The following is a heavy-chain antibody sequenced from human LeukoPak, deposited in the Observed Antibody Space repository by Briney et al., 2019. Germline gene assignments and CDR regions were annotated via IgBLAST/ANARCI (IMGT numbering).Heavy chain of an antibody. CDR2: ISYDGSNK. Sequence: PGRSLRLSCAASGFTFSSYDMHWVRQAPGKGLEWVAVISYDGSNKYYADSVKGRFTISRYNSKNTLYLQMNSLRAEDTAVYYCAIPWISAETPLSDDYGDYFDYWGQGTLVTVSS. D-gene: IGHD4-17*01. V-gene: IGHV3-30*01. CDR1: GFTFSSYD. CDR3: AIPWISAETPLSDDYGDYFDY. J-gene: IGHJ4*02.